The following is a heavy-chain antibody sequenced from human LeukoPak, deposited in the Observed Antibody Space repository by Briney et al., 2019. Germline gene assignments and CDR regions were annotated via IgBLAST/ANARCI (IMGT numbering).Heavy chain of an antibody. CDR2: IYYSGST. CDR3: ARDSGTYYYDSSGYYNNWFDP. CDR1: GGSINSYY. Sequence: PSETLSLTCTVSGGSINSYYWIWLAQPPGKGLEGLGYIYYSGSTNYNPSLKSRVTISVDTSKTQFSLKLSSVTAADTAVYCCARDSGTYYYDSSGYYNNWFDPWGQGTLVTVSS. V-gene: IGHV4-59*13. J-gene: IGHJ5*02. D-gene: IGHD3-22*01.